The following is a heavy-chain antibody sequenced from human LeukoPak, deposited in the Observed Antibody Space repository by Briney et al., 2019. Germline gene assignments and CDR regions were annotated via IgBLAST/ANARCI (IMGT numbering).Heavy chain of an antibody. Sequence: GGSLRLSCAASGFTFSTYSMNWVRQAPGKGLEWVAYISSSGSTKHYAESVKGRFTISRDNAKNSLYLQMNSLRAEDTAVYYCARELSGDWGQGTLVTISS. V-gene: IGHV3-48*01. D-gene: IGHD3-16*02. CDR2: ISSSGSTK. CDR1: GFTFSTYS. CDR3: ARELSGD. J-gene: IGHJ4*02.